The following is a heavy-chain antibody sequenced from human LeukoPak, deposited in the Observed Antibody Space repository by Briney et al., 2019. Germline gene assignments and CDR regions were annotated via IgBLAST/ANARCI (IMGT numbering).Heavy chain of an antibody. CDR3: ARGMVRARFDY. CDR1: GGSFSGYY. J-gene: IGHJ4*02. CDR2: INHSGST. V-gene: IGHV4-34*01. D-gene: IGHD3-10*01. Sequence: SETLSLTCAVYGGSFSGYYWSWIRQPPGQGLEWVGEINHSGSTNYNPSLKSRVTISVDTSKNQFSLKLSSVTAADTAVYSCARGMVRARFDYWGQGTLVTVSS.